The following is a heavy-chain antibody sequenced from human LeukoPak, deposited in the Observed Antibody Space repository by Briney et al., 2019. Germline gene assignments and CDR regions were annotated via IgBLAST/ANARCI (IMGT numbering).Heavy chain of an antibody. CDR3: AREVYDILTGSPGYFDL. V-gene: IGHV3-21*01. J-gene: IGHJ2*01. CDR1: GFTINHYG. CDR2: ISSSSSYI. D-gene: IGHD3-9*01. Sequence: GGSLRLSCAASGFTINHYGIHWVRQAPGKGLEWVSSISSSSSYIYYADSVKGRFTISRDNAKNSLYLQMNSLRAEDTAVYYCAREVYDILTGSPGYFDLWGRGTLVTVSS.